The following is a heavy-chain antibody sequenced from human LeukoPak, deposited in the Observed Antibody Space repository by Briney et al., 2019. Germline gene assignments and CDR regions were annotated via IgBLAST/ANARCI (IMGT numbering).Heavy chain of an antibody. Sequence: SETLSLTCAVYGGSFSGYYWSWIRQPPGKGLEWIGEINHSGSTNYNPSLKSRVTISVDTSKNQFSLKLSSVTAADTAVYYCARAPSGSYYGYWGQGTLVTVSS. CDR3: ARAPSGSYYGY. J-gene: IGHJ4*02. CDR2: INHSGST. D-gene: IGHD1-26*01. V-gene: IGHV4-34*01. CDR1: GGSFSGYY.